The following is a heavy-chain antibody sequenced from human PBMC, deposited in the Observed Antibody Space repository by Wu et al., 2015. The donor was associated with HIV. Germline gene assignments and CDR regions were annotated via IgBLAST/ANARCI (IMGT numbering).Heavy chain of an antibody. J-gene: IGHJ6*02. V-gene: IGHV1-69*05. Sequence: QVQLVQSGAEVKKPGSSVKVSCKASGGTFSSYAISWVRQAPGQGLEWMGGIIPIFGTANYAQKFQGRVTITTDESTSTAYMELSSLRSEDTAVYYCARVITMVRGVISFRDLYYYGMDVWGQGDHGHRSP. CDR2: IIPIFGTA. CDR1: GGTFSSYA. D-gene: IGHD3-10*01. CDR3: ARVITMVRGVISFRDLYYYGMDV.